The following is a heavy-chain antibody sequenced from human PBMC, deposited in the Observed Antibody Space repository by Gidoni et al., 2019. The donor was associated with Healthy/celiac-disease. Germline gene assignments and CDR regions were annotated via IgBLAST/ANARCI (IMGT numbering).Heavy chain of an antibody. CDR1: GFTFSSYA. Sequence: EVQLLESGGGLVQLGGSLRLSCAASGFTFSSYAMSWVRQAPGKGLEWVSAISGSGGSTYYADSVKGRFTISRDNSKNTLYLQMNSLRAEDTAVYYCSRGGRGYSWLGGDFDYWGQGTLVTVSS. J-gene: IGHJ4*02. CDR3: SRGGRGYSWLGGDFDY. D-gene: IGHD5-18*01. CDR2: ISGSGGST. V-gene: IGHV3-23*01.